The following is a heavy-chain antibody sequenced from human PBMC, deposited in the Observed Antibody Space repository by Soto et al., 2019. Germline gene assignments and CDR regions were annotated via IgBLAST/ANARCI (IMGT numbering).Heavy chain of an antibody. D-gene: IGHD6-13*01. Sequence: PGGSLRLSCAASGFTFSSYSMNWVRQAPGKGLEWVSSISSSSSYIYYADSVKGRFTISRDNAKNSLYLQMNSLRAEDTAVYYRARERYSSSWSLDAFDIWGQGTMVTVSS. J-gene: IGHJ3*02. CDR3: ARERYSSSWSLDAFDI. CDR2: ISSSSSYI. V-gene: IGHV3-21*01. CDR1: GFTFSSYS.